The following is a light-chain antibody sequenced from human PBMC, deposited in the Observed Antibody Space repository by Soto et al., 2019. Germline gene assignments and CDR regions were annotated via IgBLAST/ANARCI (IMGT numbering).Light chain of an antibody. V-gene: IGKV1-39*01. J-gene: IGKJ1*01. Sequence: DIQMTQSPSSLSASVGDRVTITCRASQSISSYLHWYQQKPGKAPKLLIYGASSLQSGVPSRFSGSGSWTDFTLTISSLQPEDFATYYCQQSYSTPWTFGQGTKVEIK. CDR3: QQSYSTPWT. CDR2: GAS. CDR1: QSISSY.